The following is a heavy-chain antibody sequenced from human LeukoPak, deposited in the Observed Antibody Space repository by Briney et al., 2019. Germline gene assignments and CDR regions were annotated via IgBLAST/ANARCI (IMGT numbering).Heavy chain of an antibody. J-gene: IGHJ4*02. CDR2: VKSKTDGGTT. D-gene: IGHD2-2*01. CDR1: GFTFSDAW. Sequence: GGSLRLSCAASGFTFSDAWMTWIRQAPGKGLEWVGRVKSKTDGGTTDYAAPVKGRFTISRDDSQNTLYLQMNSLKAEDTAPYYCTTGSSTSSWGQGTLVTVSS. V-gene: IGHV3-15*01. CDR3: TTGSSTSS.